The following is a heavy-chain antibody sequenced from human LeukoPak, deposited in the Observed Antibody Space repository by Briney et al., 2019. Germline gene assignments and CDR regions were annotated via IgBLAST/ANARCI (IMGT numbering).Heavy chain of an antibody. Sequence: ASVKDTCRASGYTFTSYGCSWLRQAPGQGLEGMGWISAYNRNTNYAQKLQARVTMTTDTSTSTAYMELRSLRSDDTAVYYCARGGVWPMASYWGQGTLVTVSS. V-gene: IGHV1-18*01. J-gene: IGHJ4*02. CDR3: ARGGVWPMASY. D-gene: IGHD2-8*01. CDR1: GYTFTSYG. CDR2: ISAYNRNT.